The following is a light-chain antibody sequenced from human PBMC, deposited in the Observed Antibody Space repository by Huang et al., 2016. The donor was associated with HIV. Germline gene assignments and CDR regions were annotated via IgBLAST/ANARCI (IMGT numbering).Light chain of an antibody. CDR1: QGVSSN. CDR2: GAS. V-gene: IGKV3-15*01. CDR3: QQYNKWPRT. Sequence: EMVMTQSPDTLVVSPGERATLSCRASQGVSSNVAWYQRKPGQAPRLLIHGASTRVSGIPAMFSGSGSETDFTLTIRSLQSEDSAVYYCQQYNKWPRTFGQGTKLEIK. J-gene: IGKJ2*01.